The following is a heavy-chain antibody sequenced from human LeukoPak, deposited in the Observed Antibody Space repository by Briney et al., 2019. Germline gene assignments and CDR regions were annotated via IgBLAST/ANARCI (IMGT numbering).Heavy chain of an antibody. CDR2: IKQDGSEK. D-gene: IGHD3-22*01. J-gene: IGHJ4*02. CDR3: AIGSRYCYDSSGLNFDY. V-gene: IGHV3-7*01. Sequence: GGSLRLSCAASGFTFSGYWMSWVRQAPGKGLEWVATIKQDGSEKYYVDSVKGRFTISRDNAKNSLYLQMNSLRAEDTAVYYCAIGSRYCYDSSGLNFDYWGQGPLVTVSS. CDR1: GFTFSGYW.